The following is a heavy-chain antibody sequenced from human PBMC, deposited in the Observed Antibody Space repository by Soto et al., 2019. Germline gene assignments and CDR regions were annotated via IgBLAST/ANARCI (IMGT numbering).Heavy chain of an antibody. Sequence: GASVKVSCKASGYTFTGYYMHWVRQAPGQGLEWMGWINPNSGGTNYAQKFQGRVTMTRDTSISTAYMELSRLRSDDTAVYYCARDLNTAMVGYYYYYGMDVWGQGTTVTVS. D-gene: IGHD5-18*01. CDR3: ARDLNTAMVGYYYYYGMDV. CDR1: GYTFTGYY. J-gene: IGHJ6*02. V-gene: IGHV1-2*02. CDR2: INPNSGGT.